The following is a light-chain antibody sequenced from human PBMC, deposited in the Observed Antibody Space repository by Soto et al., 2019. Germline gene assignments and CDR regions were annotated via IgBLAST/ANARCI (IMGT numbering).Light chain of an antibody. J-gene: IGKJ1*01. V-gene: IGKV1-27*01. CDR1: QGISSY. Sequence: DIQMTQSPSSLSASVGDRVTITCRASQGISSYLAWYQQKPGKVPELPIYAASTLQSGVPSRFSGSGSGTDFTLTISSLQPEDVATYYCQKYNRAPPMFGQGTKVDIK. CDR2: AAS. CDR3: QKYNRAPPM.